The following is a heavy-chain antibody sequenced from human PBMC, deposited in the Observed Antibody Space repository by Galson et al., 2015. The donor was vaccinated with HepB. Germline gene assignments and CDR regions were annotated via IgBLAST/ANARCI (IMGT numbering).Heavy chain of an antibody. V-gene: IGHV4-34*01. D-gene: IGHD6-6*01. CDR3: ARGNRIAAPRRQNWFDP. CDR1: GGSFSCYY. CDR2: INHSGST. Sequence: SETLSLTCAVYGGSFSCYYWSWIRQPPGKGLEWIGEINHSGSTNYNPSLKSRVTISVDTSKNQFSLKLSSVTAADTAVYYCARGNRIAAPRRQNWFDPWGQGTLVTVSS. J-gene: IGHJ5*02.